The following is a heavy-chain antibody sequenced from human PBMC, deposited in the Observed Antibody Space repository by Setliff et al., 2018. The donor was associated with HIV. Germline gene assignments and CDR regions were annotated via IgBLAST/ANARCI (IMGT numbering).Heavy chain of an antibody. CDR2: IYYNGNAY. CDR3: ARVETTVTSRLDY. Sequence: SETLSLTCTVSGGSISSANYYWSWIRQPPGKGLEWIGYIYYNGNAYYYNPSLKSRTTMSLDTSKNQFSLKLNSVTAADTAVYFCARVETTVTSRLDYWGQGTLVTVSS. CDR1: GGSISSANYY. D-gene: IGHD4-17*01. V-gene: IGHV4-30-4*08. J-gene: IGHJ4*02.